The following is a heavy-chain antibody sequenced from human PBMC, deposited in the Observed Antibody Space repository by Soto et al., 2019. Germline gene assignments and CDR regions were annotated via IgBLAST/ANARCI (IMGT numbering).Heavy chain of an antibody. CDR3: ANSGYSSGWSGYFYYYYGMDV. D-gene: IGHD6-19*01. J-gene: IGHJ6*02. CDR2: ISGSGGNT. Sequence: PVGSLRLSCAASGFTFSNYAMSWVRQAPGKGLEWVSGISGSGGNTYYADSVKGRFTISRDNSKNTLYLQMNSLRVEDTAVYYCANSGYSSGWSGYFYYYYGMDVWGQGTTVTVSS. CDR1: GFTFSNYA. V-gene: IGHV3-23*01.